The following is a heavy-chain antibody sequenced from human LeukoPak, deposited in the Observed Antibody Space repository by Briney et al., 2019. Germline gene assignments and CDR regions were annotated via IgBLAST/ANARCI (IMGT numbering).Heavy chain of an antibody. J-gene: IGHJ6*04. CDR1: GGSISSSSYY. CDR3: ARDLPLYSSGWFFEGPGMDV. D-gene: IGHD6-19*01. V-gene: IGHV4-39*07. CDR2: IYYSGST. Sequence: SETLSLTCTVSGGSISSSSYYWGWIRQPPGKGLEWIGSIYYSGSTYYNPSLKSRVTISVDTSNNQFSLKLSSVTAADTAVYYCARDLPLYSSGWFFEGPGMDVWGKGTTVTISS.